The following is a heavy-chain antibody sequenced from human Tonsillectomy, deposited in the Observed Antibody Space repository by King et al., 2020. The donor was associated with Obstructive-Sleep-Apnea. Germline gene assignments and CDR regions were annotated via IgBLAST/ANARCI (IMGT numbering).Heavy chain of an antibody. J-gene: IGHJ4*02. V-gene: IGHV4-31*03. CDR1: GGSISSGAYY. D-gene: IGHD3-22*01. Sequence: LQLQESGPGLVKASQTLSLTCTVSGGSISSGAYYWSWIRQHPGKGLEWIGYIYYSGSTYYKSSLKSRVTISVDTSKNQFSLKLSSVTAADTAVDYCARSYCYGSSGPRGGYYFDYWGQGTLVTVSS. CDR3: ARSYCYGSSGPRGGYYFDY. CDR2: IYYSGST.